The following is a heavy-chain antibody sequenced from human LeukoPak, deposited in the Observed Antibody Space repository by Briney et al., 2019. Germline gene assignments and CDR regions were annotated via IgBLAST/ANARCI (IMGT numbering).Heavy chain of an antibody. CDR2: ISGSGGST. V-gene: IGHV3-23*01. CDR1: GFTFSSYA. Sequence: QPGGSLRLSCAASGFTFSSYAMSWVRQAPGKGLEWVSAISGSGGSTYYADSVKGRFTISRDNSKNTLYLQMNILRAEDTAVYYCAKYSVVVVAATLDYWGQGTLVTVSS. J-gene: IGHJ4*02. CDR3: AKYSVVVVAATLDY. D-gene: IGHD2-15*01.